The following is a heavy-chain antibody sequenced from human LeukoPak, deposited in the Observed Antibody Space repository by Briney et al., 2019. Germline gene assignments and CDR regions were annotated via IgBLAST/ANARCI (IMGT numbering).Heavy chain of an antibody. CDR3: ARGNFYSGSGSSPLDY. CDR2: ISYDGSNK. V-gene: IGHV3-30*04. Sequence: PGGSLRLSCAASGFTFSSYAMHWVRQAPGKGLEWVAVISYDGSNKYYADSVKGRFTISRDNAKNTVFLEMDSLGAEDSAVYYCARGNFYSGSGSSPLDYWGQGTLVTVSS. D-gene: IGHD3-10*01. J-gene: IGHJ4*02. CDR1: GFTFSSYA.